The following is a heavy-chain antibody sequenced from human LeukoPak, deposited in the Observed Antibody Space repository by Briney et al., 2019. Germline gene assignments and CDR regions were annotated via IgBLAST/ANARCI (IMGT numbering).Heavy chain of an antibody. CDR2: ISYGGSNK. D-gene: IGHD4-17*01. V-gene: IGHV3-30*03. CDR1: GFTFSSYG. J-gene: IGHJ6*02. CDR3: ARGFPYDDTTEGYYYGMDV. Sequence: PTGRSLRLSCAASGFTFSSYGMHWVRQAPGKGLEWVAVISYGGSNKYYADSVKGRFTISRDNSKNTLYLQMNSLRAEDTAVYYCARGFPYDDTTEGYYYGMDVWGRGTTVTVSS.